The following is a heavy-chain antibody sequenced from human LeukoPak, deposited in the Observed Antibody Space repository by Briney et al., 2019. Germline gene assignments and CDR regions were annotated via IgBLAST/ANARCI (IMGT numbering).Heavy chain of an antibody. CDR1: GFTFSSYW. CDR2: INEDGSDK. D-gene: IGHD5-12*01. Sequence: GGSLRLSCAASGFTFSSYWMSWVRQAPGKGLEWVASINEDGSDKYYVDSVKGRFTISRDNAKNSLYLQMNSLRAEDTAVYYCARLSGYDYSFDYWGQGTLVTVSS. CDR3: ARLSGYDYSFDY. J-gene: IGHJ4*02. V-gene: IGHV3-7*01.